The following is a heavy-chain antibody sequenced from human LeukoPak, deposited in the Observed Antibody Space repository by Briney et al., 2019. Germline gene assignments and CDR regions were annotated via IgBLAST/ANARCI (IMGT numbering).Heavy chain of an antibody. CDR3: ARVSHFDWSPFDY. Sequence: ASVKVSCKASGYTFTSYDINWVRQATGQGLEWMVWMNPNSGNTGCAQKFQGRVTMTRNTSISTAYMELSSLRSEDTAVYYCARVSHFDWSPFDYWGQGTLVTVSS. CDR2: MNPNSGNT. J-gene: IGHJ4*02. CDR1: GYTFTSYD. D-gene: IGHD3-9*01. V-gene: IGHV1-8*01.